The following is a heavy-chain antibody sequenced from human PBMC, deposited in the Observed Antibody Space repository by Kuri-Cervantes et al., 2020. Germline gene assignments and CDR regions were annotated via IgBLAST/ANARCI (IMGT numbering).Heavy chain of an antibody. D-gene: IGHD1-26*01. J-gene: IGHJ4*02. CDR2: ISYDGSNK. Sequence: GGSLRLSCAASGFTFSDYYMSWVRQAPGKGLEWVAVISYDGSNKYYADSVKGRFAISRDNSKNTLYLQMNSLRAEDTALYYCAKVVDHRMGPYYFDYWGQGTLVTVSS. CDR3: AKVVDHRMGPYYFDY. CDR1: GFTFSDYY. V-gene: IGHV3-30*09.